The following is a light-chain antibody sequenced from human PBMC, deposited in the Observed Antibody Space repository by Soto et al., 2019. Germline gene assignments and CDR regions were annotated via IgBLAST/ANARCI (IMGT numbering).Light chain of an antibody. Sequence: EIVLTQSPATLSLSPGERATLSCRASQSVSSYLAWYQQKPGQPPRLLIYDASNRATGIPARFSGSGSGTDFTLTIISLQSEDFAVYYCQQYNNWPGLTFGGGTKVDIK. CDR1: QSVSSY. CDR2: DAS. V-gene: IGKV3-11*01. J-gene: IGKJ4*01. CDR3: QQYNNWPGLT.